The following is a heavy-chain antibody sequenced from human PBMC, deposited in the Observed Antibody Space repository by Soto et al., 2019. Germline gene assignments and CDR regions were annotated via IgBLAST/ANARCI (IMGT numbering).Heavy chain of an antibody. D-gene: IGHD1-1*01. CDR1: GFTFSSYA. J-gene: IGHJ4*02. CDR2: IRGNGDPP. V-gene: IGHV3-64D*06. CDR3: VKSRGGNHFDFFD. Sequence: EVQLVESGGGLVQPGGSLRLSCSASGFTFSSYAMHWVRQAPGKGLEYVSGIRGNGDPPFYADSVKGRFIISRDNSKNTLFLQMSSLSSDDTAVYYCVKSRGGNHFDFFDWGQGALVTVSS.